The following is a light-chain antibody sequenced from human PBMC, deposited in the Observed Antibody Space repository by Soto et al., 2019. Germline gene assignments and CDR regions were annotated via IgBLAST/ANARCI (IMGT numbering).Light chain of an antibody. CDR2: DVS. V-gene: IGLV2-14*03. CDR3: SSYTNSVPPFI. Sequence: QAVVTQPASVSGSPGQSIAISCTGTSSDVGGYNYVSWYQQYPGKAPKLMIYDVSNRPSGVSDRFSGSKSGNTASLTISGLQAEDEADYYCSSYTNSVPPFIFGGGTQLTVL. J-gene: IGLJ2*01. CDR1: SSDVGGYNY.